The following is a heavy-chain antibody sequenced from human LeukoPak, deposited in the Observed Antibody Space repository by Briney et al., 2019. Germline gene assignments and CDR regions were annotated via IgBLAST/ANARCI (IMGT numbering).Heavy chain of an antibody. D-gene: IGHD2-15*01. V-gene: IGHV1-8*03. CDR3: ARGRRYCSGGSCYFDY. CDR2: MNPNSGNT. Sequence: ASVKVSCKASGYTFTSYGISWVRQATGQGLEWMGWMNPNSGNTGYAQKFQGRVTITRNTSISTAYMELSSLRSEDTAVYYCARGRRYCSGGSCYFDYWGQGTLVTVSS. CDR1: GYTFTSYG. J-gene: IGHJ4*02.